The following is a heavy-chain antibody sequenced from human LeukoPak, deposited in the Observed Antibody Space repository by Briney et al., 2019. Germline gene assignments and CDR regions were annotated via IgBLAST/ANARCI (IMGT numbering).Heavy chain of an antibody. Sequence: QPGGSLRLSCTASGFTFGDYAVSWFRQAPGKGLDWVGFIRSKANGGTIQYAASVKGRFTISRDDSKSIAYLQMNSLKTEDTAVYYCSRGVSSGWFYFDYWGQGTLVTVSS. D-gene: IGHD6-19*01. CDR3: SRGVSSGWFYFDY. V-gene: IGHV3-49*03. CDR2: IRSKANGGTI. J-gene: IGHJ4*02. CDR1: GFTFGDYA.